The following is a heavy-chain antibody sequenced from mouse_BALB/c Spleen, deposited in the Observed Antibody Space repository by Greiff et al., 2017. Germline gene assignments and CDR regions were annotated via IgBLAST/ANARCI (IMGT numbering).Heavy chain of an antibody. V-gene: IGHV3-6*02. CDR2: ISYDGSN. J-gene: IGHJ3*01. Sequence: DVKLQESGPGLVKPSQSLSLTCSVTGYSITSGYYWNWIRQFPGNKLEWMGYISYDGSNNYNPSLKNRISITRDTSKNQFFLKLNSVTTEDTATYYCARDRNWFAYWGQGTLVTVSA. CDR1: GYSITSGYY. CDR3: ARDRNWFAY.